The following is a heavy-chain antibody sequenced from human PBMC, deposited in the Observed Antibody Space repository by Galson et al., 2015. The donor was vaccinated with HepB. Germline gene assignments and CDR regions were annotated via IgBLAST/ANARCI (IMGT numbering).Heavy chain of an antibody. V-gene: IGHV3-15*01. CDR2: IKSKSAGGTA. J-gene: IGHJ4*02. Sequence: SLRLSCAAAGFTFSSYGMHWVRQAPGKGLEWVGRIKSKSAGGTADYATPVKGRFIISRDDSKSTVYLQLNSLKTEDTAMYYCTTDGCGSFSCLTTLGNWGQGTLVTVSS. D-gene: IGHD2-2*01. CDR3: TTDGCGSFSCLTTLGN. CDR1: GFTFSSYG.